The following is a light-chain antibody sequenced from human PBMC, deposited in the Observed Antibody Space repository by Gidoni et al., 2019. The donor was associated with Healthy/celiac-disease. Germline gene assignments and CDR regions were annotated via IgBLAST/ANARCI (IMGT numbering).Light chain of an antibody. CDR1: SSKIGAGYD. Sequence: QSVLPQPPSVSGAPGQRVTISCTGSSSKIGAGYDVHWYQPLPGTAPNLLIYGNSNRHSGVPDRFSGSKSGTSASLAITGLQAEDEADYYCQSYDSSLSAPVVFGGGTKLTVL. J-gene: IGLJ2*01. CDR3: QSYDSSLSAPVV. CDR2: GNS. V-gene: IGLV1-40*01.